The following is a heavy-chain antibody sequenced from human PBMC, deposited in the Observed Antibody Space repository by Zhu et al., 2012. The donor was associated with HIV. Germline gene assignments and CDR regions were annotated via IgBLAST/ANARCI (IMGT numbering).Heavy chain of an antibody. V-gene: IGHV4-30-4*08. CDR1: GGSISSSDYY. CDR3: ASTTISPAWSPYYYYIDV. D-gene: IGHD1-1*01. J-gene: IGHJ6*03. CDR2: IYYSGST. Sequence: QVQLQESGPGLVKPSQTLSLTCTMSGGSISSSDYYWSWIRQPPGKGLEWIGYIYYSGSTYYNPSLKSRVTISVDTSKNQFSLNLNSVTAADTAVYYCASTTISPAWSPYYYYIDVWARTTSPSP.